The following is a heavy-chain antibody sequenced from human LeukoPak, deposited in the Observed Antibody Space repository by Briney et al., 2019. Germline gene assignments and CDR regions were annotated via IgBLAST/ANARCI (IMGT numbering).Heavy chain of an antibody. CDR2: IKQDGSEK. V-gene: IGHV3-7*01. Sequence: GGSLRLSCAASGFTCSSYWMSWVRQAPGKGLEWVANIKQDGSEKYYVDSVKGRFTISRDNAKNSLYLQMNSLRAEDTAVYYCARVDPLLSFDIWGQGTMVTVSS. D-gene: IGHD2-21*01. J-gene: IGHJ3*02. CDR3: ARVDPLLSFDI. CDR1: GFTCSSYW.